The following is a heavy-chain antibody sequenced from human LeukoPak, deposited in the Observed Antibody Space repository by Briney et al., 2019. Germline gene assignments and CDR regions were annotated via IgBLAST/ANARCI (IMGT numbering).Heavy chain of an antibody. CDR2: INHSGST. Sequence: SETLSLTCAVYGGSFSGYYWSWIRRPPGKGLEWIGEINHSGSTNYNPSLKSRVTISVDTSKNQFSLKLSSVTAADTAVYYCARREGSGWFRTNWFDPWGQGTLVTVSS. J-gene: IGHJ5*02. D-gene: IGHD6-19*01. CDR1: GGSFSGYY. V-gene: IGHV4-34*01. CDR3: ARREGSGWFRTNWFDP.